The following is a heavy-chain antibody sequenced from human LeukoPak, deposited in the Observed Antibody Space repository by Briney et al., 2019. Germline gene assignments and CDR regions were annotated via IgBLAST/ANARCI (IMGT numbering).Heavy chain of an antibody. J-gene: IGHJ3*02. CDR2: IYTSGST. D-gene: IGHD2-15*01. CDR1: GGSISSYY. CDR3: ARGVGYCSAGSCYSRSAFDI. Sequence: PSETLSLTCTVSGGSISSYYWSWIRQPAGKGLEWIGRIYTSGSTNYNPSLKSRVTISVDTSKNQFSLKLNSVTAADTAVYYCARGVGYCSAGSCYSRSAFDIWGQGTMVTVSS. V-gene: IGHV4-4*07.